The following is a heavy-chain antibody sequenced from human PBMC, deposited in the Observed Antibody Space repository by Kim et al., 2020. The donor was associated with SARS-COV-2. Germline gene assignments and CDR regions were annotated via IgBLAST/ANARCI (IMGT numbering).Heavy chain of an antibody. D-gene: IGHD6-19*01. Sequence: GGSLRHSCAASGFTSGDYAMHWVRQAPGKCLEWVSGISWNSGSIGYVDSVKGRFTISRDTAKKSLYLHMNSLRAEDTALNYCAKVNSGWHPKGWFDPRG. J-gene: IGHJ5*02. CDR2: ISWNSGSI. CDR3: AKVNSGWHPKGWFDP. CDR1: GFTSGDYA. V-gene: IGHV3-9*02.